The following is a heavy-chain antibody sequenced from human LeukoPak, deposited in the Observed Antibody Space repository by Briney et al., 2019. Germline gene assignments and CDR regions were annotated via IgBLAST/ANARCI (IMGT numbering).Heavy chain of an antibody. D-gene: IGHD3-10*01. V-gene: IGHV1-2*02. CDR1: GYTFTGYY. J-gene: IGHJ4*02. CDR2: INPNSGGT. Sequence: ASVKVSCKASGYTFTGYYMHWVRQAPVQGLEWMSWINPNSGGTNYAQKFQGRVTMTRDTSISTAYMELSRLRSDDTAVYYCARDRYYYGSGSLSYWGQGTLVTVSS. CDR3: ARDRYYYGSGSLSY.